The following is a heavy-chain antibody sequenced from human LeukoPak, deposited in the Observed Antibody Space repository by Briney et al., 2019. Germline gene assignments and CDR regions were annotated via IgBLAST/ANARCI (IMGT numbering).Heavy chain of an antibody. D-gene: IGHD6-6*01. CDR1: GYTFTGYY. CDR3: ARKVIAARRHYYYGMDV. Sequence: ASVKVSCKASGYTFTGYYMHWVRQAPGQGLEWMRRINPNSGGTNYAQKFQGRVTMTRDTSISTAYMELSRLRSDDTAVYYCARKVIAARRHYYYGMDVWGQGTTVTVSS. V-gene: IGHV1-2*06. CDR2: INPNSGGT. J-gene: IGHJ6*02.